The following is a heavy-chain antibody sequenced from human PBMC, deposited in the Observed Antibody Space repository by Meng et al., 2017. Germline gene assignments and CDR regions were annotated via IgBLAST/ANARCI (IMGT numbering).Heavy chain of an antibody. CDR3: ASLTRTTVFNFDY. V-gene: IGHV3-7*01. J-gene: IGHJ4*02. CDR2: IKQDGSEK. D-gene: IGHD4-17*01. Sequence: GESLKISCAASGFTFSSYWMSWVRQAPGKGLEWVANIKQDGSEKYYVDSVKGRFTISRDNAKNSLYLQMNSLRAEDTAVYYCASLTRTTVFNFDYWGQGTLVTVSS. CDR1: GFTFSSYW.